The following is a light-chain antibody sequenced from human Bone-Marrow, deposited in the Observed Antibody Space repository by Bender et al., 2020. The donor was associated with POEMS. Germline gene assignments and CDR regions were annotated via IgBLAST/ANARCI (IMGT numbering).Light chain of an antibody. J-gene: IGLJ3*02. V-gene: IGLV2-11*01. CDR1: TSDIGNYNY. Sequence: QSALTQPRSVSGSPGQSVTISCTGTTSDIGNYNYVSWYQQNPGKAPKLLIYDVSKRPSGVPDRFSGSKSGNTASLTISVLQAEDEADYYCCSYAGIYTWVFGGGTKLAVL. CDR3: CSYAGIYTWV. CDR2: DVS.